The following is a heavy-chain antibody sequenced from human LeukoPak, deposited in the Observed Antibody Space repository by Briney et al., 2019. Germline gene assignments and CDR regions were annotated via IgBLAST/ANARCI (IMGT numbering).Heavy chain of an antibody. D-gene: IGHD3-10*01. J-gene: IGHJ6*02. CDR2: ISGSGGST. CDR1: GFTFSSYA. V-gene: IGHV3-23*01. Sequence: GGSLRLSCAASGFTFSSYAMSWVRQAPGKGLEWVSTISGSGGSTDYADSVKGRFTLSRDNSKNTLFLQVNSLRAEDTAVYYCARDIYQITMLRGADTYHYYVMDVWGQGTTVTVSS. CDR3: ARDIYQITMLRGADTYHYYVMDV.